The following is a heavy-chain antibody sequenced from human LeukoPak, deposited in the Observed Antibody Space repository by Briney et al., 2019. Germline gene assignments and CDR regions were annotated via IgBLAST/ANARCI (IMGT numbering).Heavy chain of an antibody. J-gene: IGHJ4*02. V-gene: IGHV4-31*03. CDR1: GGSISSGGYC. CDR2: IYYSGST. CDR3: ARVGVVVPAAILVFDY. Sequence: SETLSLTCTVSGGSISSGGYCWSWIRQHPGKGLEWIVYIYYSGSTYYNPSLKSRVTISVDTSKNQFSLKLSSVTAADTAVYYCARVGVVVPAAILVFDYWGQGTLVTVSS. D-gene: IGHD2-2*02.